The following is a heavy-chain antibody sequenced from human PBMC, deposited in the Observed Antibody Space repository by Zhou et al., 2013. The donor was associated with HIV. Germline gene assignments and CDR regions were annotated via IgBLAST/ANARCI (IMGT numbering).Heavy chain of an antibody. V-gene: IGHV1-18*01. CDR3: ARDRSGWTYFDY. Sequence: QVQLVQSGAEVKKPGASVKVSCKASGYSFTSYAITWVRQAPGQGLEWMGWISAYNGNTNYAQKLQGRVSMTTDTSTSTAYMELRSLRSDDTAVYYCARDRSGWTYFDYWGQGTLVTVSS. D-gene: IGHD6-19*01. CDR1: GYSFTSYA. J-gene: IGHJ4*02. CDR2: ISAYNGNT.